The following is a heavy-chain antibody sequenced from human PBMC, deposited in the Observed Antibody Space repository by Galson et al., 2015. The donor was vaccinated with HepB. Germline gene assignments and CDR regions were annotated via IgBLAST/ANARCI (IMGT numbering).Heavy chain of an antibody. CDR1: GFTFSSYA. D-gene: IGHD2-2*01. V-gene: IGHV3-30-3*01. CDR2: ISYDGSNK. J-gene: IGHJ6*03. CDR3: ARDAQDIVVVPAAETTYYYYYYMDV. Sequence: SLRLSCAASGFTFSSYAMHWVRQAPGKGLEWVAVISYDGSNKYYADSVKGRFTISRDNSKNTLYLQMNSLRAEDTAVYYCARDAQDIVVVPAAETTYYYYYYMDVWGKGTTVTVSS.